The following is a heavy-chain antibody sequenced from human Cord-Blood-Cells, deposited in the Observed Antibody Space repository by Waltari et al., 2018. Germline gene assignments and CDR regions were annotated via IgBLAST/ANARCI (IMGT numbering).Heavy chain of an antibody. CDR2: IGSSSSYI. J-gene: IGHJ4*02. CDR3: ARDSVSRWLFDY. CDR1: EFTFSSYT. Sequence: EVHLVDSGGALAKPGGPLSLSCAASEFTFSSYTITWIPQAPGEGVEWVSSIGSSSSYIYYAGAVKGRFTISRDNAKNSLYLQMNSLRAEDTAVYYCARDSVSRWLFDYWGQGTLVTVAS. V-gene: IGHV3-21*01. D-gene: IGHD5-12*01.